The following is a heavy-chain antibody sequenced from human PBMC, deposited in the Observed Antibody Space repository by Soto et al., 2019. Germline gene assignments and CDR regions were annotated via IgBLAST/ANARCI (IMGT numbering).Heavy chain of an antibody. CDR2: IWYDGSNT. V-gene: IGHV3-33*01. J-gene: IGHJ3*02. CDR1: GFTFSNYG. Sequence: QVQLVESGGGVVQPGRSLRLSCAASGFTFSNYGMHWVRQAPGKGLEWVALIWYDGSNTYYIDSVKGRFTISRDNSKNTLYLQMDSLRAEDTAIYYCARVFDCSDNNCLPWDAFDIWGQGTMVTVSS. D-gene: IGHD2-15*01. CDR3: ARVFDCSDNNCLPWDAFDI.